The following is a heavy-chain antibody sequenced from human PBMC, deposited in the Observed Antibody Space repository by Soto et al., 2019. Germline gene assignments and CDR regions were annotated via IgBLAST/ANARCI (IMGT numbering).Heavy chain of an antibody. Sequence: PSETLSLTCTVSGGSISSSSYYWGWIRQPPGKGLEWIGSIYYSGSTYYNPSLKSRVTISVDTSKNQFSLKLSSVTAADTAVYYCARREYYGLVDYWGQGTLVTVSS. CDR2: IYYSGST. V-gene: IGHV4-39*01. J-gene: IGHJ4*02. CDR1: GGSISSSSYY. D-gene: IGHD3-10*01. CDR3: ARREYYGLVDY.